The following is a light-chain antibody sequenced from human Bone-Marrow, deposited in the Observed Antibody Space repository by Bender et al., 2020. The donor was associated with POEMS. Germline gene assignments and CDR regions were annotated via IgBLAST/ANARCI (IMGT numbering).Light chain of an antibody. CDR2: KDT. CDR3: QSADSIFVYVV. J-gene: IGLJ2*01. V-gene: IGLV3-25*03. Sequence: SYELTQPPSVSVSPGQTAKITCSGDALPQQYSYWYQQKPGQAPVLVIFKDTERPSEIPDRFSGSTSGTTVTLTISGVQAEDEADYYCQSADSIFVYVVFGGGTKLTVL. CDR1: ALPQQY.